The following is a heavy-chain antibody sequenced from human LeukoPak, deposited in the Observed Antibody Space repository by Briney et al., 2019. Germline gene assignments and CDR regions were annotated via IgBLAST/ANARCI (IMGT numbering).Heavy chain of an antibody. CDR2: ISYSGSI. CDR3: VRGGRVVKSLFGMDV. CDR1: GGSISTYY. D-gene: IGHD3-3*01. Sequence: PSETLSLTCTVSGGSISTYYWCWIRQSPGKGLEWIGYISYSGSINYNPSLKSRVTISVDRPKNQFSLKLSSVTAADMAVYYCVRGGRVVKSLFGMDVWGQGTTVTVSS. J-gene: IGHJ6*02. V-gene: IGHV4-59*01.